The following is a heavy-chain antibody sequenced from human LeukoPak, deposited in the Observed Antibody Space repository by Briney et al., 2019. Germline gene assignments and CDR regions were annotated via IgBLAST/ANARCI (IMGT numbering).Heavy chain of an antibody. Sequence: GGPLRLSCAASGFSFIRYGMHWAREAPGKGLEGGGVISDDGRNKKYTHSVKGRFTISRDNSKDTLYLQMNSLRGEDTAVYYCAKRPSDYGDYVTYFDYWGQGTLVTVSS. D-gene: IGHD4-17*01. V-gene: IGHV3-30*18. J-gene: IGHJ4*02. CDR3: AKRPSDYGDYVTYFDY. CDR1: GFSFIRYG. CDR2: ISDDGRNK.